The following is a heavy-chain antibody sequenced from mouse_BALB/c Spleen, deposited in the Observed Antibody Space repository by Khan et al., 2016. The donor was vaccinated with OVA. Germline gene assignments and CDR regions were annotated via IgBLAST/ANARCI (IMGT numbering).Heavy chain of an antibody. CDR3: AKDRGDYAVDY. CDR2: IWGDGNT. CDR1: GFSLTSYG. J-gene: IGHJ4*01. V-gene: IGHV2-3*01. Sequence: QVQLKESGPGLVALSQSLSITCTVSGFSLTSYGVSWVRQPPGKGLEWLGVIWGDGNTNFHSALRSRLSISNDNSKSQVFLKLNSLQTDDTATYYCAKDRGDYAVDYWGQGTSVTVSS.